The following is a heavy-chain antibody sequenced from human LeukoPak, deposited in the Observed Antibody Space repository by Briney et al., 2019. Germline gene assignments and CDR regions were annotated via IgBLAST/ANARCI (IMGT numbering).Heavy chain of an antibody. J-gene: IGHJ4*02. Sequence: ASVKVSCKASGCTFTSYDINWVRQATGQGLEWMGWMNPNSGNTGYAQKFQGRVTMTRNTSISTAYMELSSLRSEDTAVYYCARVYYDSSGYPGSYWGQGTLVTVSS. CDR1: GCTFTSYD. CDR2: MNPNSGNT. CDR3: ARVYYDSSGYPGSY. D-gene: IGHD3-22*01. V-gene: IGHV1-8*01.